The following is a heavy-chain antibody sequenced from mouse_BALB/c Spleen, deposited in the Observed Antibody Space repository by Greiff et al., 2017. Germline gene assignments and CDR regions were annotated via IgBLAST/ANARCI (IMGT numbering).Heavy chain of an antibody. CDR1: GFTFSSYA. CDR3: ARGPVYYGSSYDGAMDY. V-gene: IGHV5-6-5*01. D-gene: IGHD1-1*01. Sequence: EVQLQESGGGLVKPGGSLKLSCAASGFTFSSYAMSWVRQTPEKRLEWVASISSGGSTYYPDSVKGRFTISRDNARNILYLQMSSLRSEDTAMYYCARGPVYYGSSYDGAMDYWGQGTSVTVSS. CDR2: ISSGGST. J-gene: IGHJ4*01.